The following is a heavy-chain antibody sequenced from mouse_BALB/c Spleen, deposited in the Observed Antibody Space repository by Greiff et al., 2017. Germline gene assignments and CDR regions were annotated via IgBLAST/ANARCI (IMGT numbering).Heavy chain of an antibody. Sequence: EVKVVESGGGLVQPGGSRKLSCAASGFTFSSFGMHWVRQAPEKGLEWVAYISSGSSTIYYADTVKGRFTISRDNPKNTLFLQMTSLRSEDTAMYYCAREDYGNYFDYWGQGTTLTVSS. V-gene: IGHV5-17*02. D-gene: IGHD2-1*01. CDR2: ISSGSSTI. CDR1: GFTFSSFG. CDR3: AREDYGNYFDY. J-gene: IGHJ2*01.